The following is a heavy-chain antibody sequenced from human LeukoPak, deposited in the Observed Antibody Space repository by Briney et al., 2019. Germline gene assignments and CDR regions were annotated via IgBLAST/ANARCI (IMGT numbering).Heavy chain of an antibody. D-gene: IGHD3-22*01. V-gene: IGHV1-18*01. CDR2: ISAYNGNT. Sequence: GASVKLSCKGSGYTFTSYGISWVGQAPGQGLEWMGWISAYNGNTNYAQKLQGRVTMTTATSTSTAYMELRSLRSDDTAVYYCARVRYYYDIRITQLNDYWGQGTLVTVSS. CDR1: GYTFTSYG. J-gene: IGHJ4*02. CDR3: ARVRYYYDIRITQLNDY.